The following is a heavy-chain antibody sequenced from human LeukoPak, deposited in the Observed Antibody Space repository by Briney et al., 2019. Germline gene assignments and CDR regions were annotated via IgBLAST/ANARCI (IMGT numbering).Heavy chain of an antibody. CDR1: GFTFSSYA. CDR3: ARDGVWFGESPATANFDY. D-gene: IGHD3-10*01. J-gene: IGHJ4*02. Sequence: GGSLRLSCAASGFTFSSYAMHWVRQAPGKGLEWVAVISYDGSNKYYADSVKGRFTISRDNSKNTLYLQMNSLRAEDTAVYYCARDGVWFGESPATANFDYWGQGTLVTVSS. V-gene: IGHV3-30*04. CDR2: ISYDGSNK.